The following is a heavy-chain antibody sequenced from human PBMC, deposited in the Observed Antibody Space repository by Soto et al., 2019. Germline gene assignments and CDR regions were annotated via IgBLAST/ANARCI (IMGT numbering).Heavy chain of an antibody. CDR1: GYSFTSYW. J-gene: IGHJ5*02. V-gene: IGHV5-51*01. CDR2: IYPGDSDT. CDR3: AKRGKESTRSFWFDP. D-gene: IGHD2-2*01. Sequence: GESLNISCKSSGYSFTSYWIAWVRQMPGKGLEWMGIIYPGDSDTRYSPSFQGQVTISVDKSISTAYLQWSSLKASDTAIYYCAKRGKESTRSFWFDPWGQGTLVTVSS.